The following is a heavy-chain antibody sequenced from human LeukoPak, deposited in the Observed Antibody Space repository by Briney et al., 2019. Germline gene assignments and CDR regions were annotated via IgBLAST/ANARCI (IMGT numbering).Heavy chain of an antibody. J-gene: IGHJ4*02. CDR3: ARDYYYDSSGYSN. V-gene: IGHV1-2*02. CDR2: INPNSGGT. D-gene: IGHD3-22*01. Sequence: ASVKVSCKASGYTFTGYYMHWVRQAPVQGLEWMGWINPNSGGTNYAQKFQGRVTMTRDTSIRTAYMELSRLSSDDTAVYYCARDYYYDSSGYSNWGQGTLVTVSS. CDR1: GYTFTGYY.